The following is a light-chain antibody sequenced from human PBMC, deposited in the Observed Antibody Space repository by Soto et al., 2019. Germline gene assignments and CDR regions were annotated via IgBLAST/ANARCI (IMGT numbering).Light chain of an antibody. CDR2: AAS. CDR1: QGLSSD. CDR3: QQFHTYPRT. J-gene: IGKJ1*01. V-gene: IGKV1-13*02. Sequence: AIPLTQSPSSLSASVGDRVTITCRASQGLSSDLAWFQQKPGKTPKLLIYAASTLESGVPSGFSGSGSGTDFSLTISNLQPEDSATYYCQQFHTYPRTFGQGTKVEVK.